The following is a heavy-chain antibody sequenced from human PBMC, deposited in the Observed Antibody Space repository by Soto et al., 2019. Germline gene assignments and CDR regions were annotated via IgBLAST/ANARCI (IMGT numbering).Heavy chain of an antibody. CDR1: GYSFTSYW. D-gene: IGHD3-3*01. Sequence: GESLKISCKGSGYSFTSYWIGWVRQMPGKGLEWMGIIYPGDSDTRYSPSFQGQVTISADKSISTAYLQWSSLKASDTAMYYCARQYYDFWSGYSSHYGMDVWGQGTTVTVSS. CDR3: ARQYYDFWSGYSSHYGMDV. CDR2: IYPGDSDT. J-gene: IGHJ6*02. V-gene: IGHV5-51*01.